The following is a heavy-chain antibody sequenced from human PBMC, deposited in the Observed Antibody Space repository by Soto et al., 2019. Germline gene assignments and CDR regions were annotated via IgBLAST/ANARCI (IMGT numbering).Heavy chain of an antibody. CDR1: GFTFNIYG. CDR3: AKDQASGQGSFDS. J-gene: IGHJ4*02. Sequence: VKLVESGGCVVQPGGSLRLSCAASGFTFNIYGMHWVRQAPDKGLEWVALISYDGSNQYYADSVKGRCTISRDNSKNTLFMKMNSLRADDTAVYYCAKDQASGQGSFDSWGQGTLVTVSS. CDR2: ISYDGSNQ. V-gene: IGHV3-30*18.